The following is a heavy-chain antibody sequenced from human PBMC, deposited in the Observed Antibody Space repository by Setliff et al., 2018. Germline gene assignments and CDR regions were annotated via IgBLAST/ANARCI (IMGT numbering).Heavy chain of an antibody. V-gene: IGHV5-51*01. Sequence: GESLKISCKGSGYSFSNFWIGWVRQMPGKGLEWMGIIYPGDSHTRYSPSFQGQVTMSADKSINTAYLQWSSLKASDTAVYYCARRGERFFNWFDPWGQGTLVTVSS. CDR2: IYPGDSHT. CDR3: ARRGERFFNWFDP. CDR1: GYSFSNFW. J-gene: IGHJ5*02. D-gene: IGHD2-21*01.